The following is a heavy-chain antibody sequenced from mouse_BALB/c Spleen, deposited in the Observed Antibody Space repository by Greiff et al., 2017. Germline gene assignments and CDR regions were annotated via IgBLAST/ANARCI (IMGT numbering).Heavy chain of an antibody. CDR2: ISSGSSTI. D-gene: IGHD1-1*01. J-gene: IGHJ4*01. CDR1: GFTFSSFG. CDR3: ARSYYGSSSYYYAMDY. V-gene: IGHV5-17*02. Sequence: EVQLVESGGGLVQPGGSRKLSCAASGFTFSSFGMHWVRQAPEKGLEWVAYISSGSSTIYYADTVKGRFTISRDNPKNTLFLQMTSLRSEDTAMYYCARSYYGSSSYYYAMDYWGQGTSVTVSS.